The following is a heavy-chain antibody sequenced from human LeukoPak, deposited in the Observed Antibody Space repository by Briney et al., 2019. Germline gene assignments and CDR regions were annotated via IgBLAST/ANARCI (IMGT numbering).Heavy chain of an antibody. CDR1: GFTFSAYP. J-gene: IGHJ4*02. D-gene: IGHD2-21*01. CDR2: ISDSGSRT. CDR3: ARETKGDYDY. V-gene: IGHV3-64*01. Sequence: GGSLGLSCAASGFTFSAYPMHWVRQAPGKGLESVSAISDSGSRTYYANSVKGRFTISRDNSKNTLDLQMGSLRVEDMGVYYCARETKGDYDYWGQGTLVTVSS.